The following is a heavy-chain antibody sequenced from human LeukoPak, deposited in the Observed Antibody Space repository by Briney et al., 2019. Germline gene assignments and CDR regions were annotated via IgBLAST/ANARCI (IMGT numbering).Heavy chain of an antibody. CDR1: GYTFTSYD. D-gene: IGHD3-3*01. Sequence: GASVKVSCKASGYTFTSYDINWVRQATGQGLEWMGWMNPNSGNTGYAQKFQGRVTITRNTSISTAYMELSSLRSEDTAVYYCARGLGVFGVVNSDYWGQGTLVTVSS. J-gene: IGHJ4*02. V-gene: IGHV1-8*03. CDR3: ARGLGVFGVVNSDY. CDR2: MNPNSGNT.